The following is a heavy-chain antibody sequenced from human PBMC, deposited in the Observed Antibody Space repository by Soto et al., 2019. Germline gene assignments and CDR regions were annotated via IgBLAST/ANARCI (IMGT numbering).Heavy chain of an antibody. CDR3: ARGTAEYDSSGYHLSA. J-gene: IGHJ1*01. V-gene: IGHV3-53*01. D-gene: IGHD3-22*01. CDR2: IFDGDNS. CDR1: GFTVSSRRNY. Sequence: EVQLVESGGGLIQPGGSLRLSCVVSGFTVSSRRNYMSWVRQAPGKGLEWVSVIFDGDNSYYADSVKGRFTISRDNSKNTLYLQMNSLRAEDTAVDYCARGTAEYDSSGYHLSAWGRGTLVTVSS.